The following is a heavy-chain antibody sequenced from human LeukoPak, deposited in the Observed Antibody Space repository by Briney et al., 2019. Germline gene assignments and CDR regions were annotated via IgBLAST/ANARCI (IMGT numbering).Heavy chain of an antibody. D-gene: IGHD3-10*01. CDR2: IYYSGNT. J-gene: IGHJ4*02. CDR1: GGSMRSYY. CDR3: ATDNSYGSGSYYT. V-gene: IGHV4-59*13. Sequence: SETLSLTCTVSGGSMRSYYWNWIRQPPGKGLEWIGYIYYSGNTNYNPSLKSRVTISVDTSKNQFSLKLSSVTAADTAVYYCATDNSYGSGSYYTWGQGTLVTVSS.